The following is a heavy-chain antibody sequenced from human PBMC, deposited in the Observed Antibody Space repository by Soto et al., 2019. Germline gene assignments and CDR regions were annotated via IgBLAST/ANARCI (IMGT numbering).Heavy chain of an antibody. CDR1: GFSFSSYA. J-gene: IGHJ4*02. Sequence: GGSLRLSCAASGFSFSSYAMNWVRQAPGKGLEWVSGISGHGGSTYYADSVKGRSTISRDNSKNTMYMQMNSLRVEDTAVYYCVKSYRYSYGSDYWGQGTLVHVSS. CDR3: VKSYRYSYGSDY. CDR2: ISGHGGST. V-gene: IGHV3-23*01. D-gene: IGHD5-18*01.